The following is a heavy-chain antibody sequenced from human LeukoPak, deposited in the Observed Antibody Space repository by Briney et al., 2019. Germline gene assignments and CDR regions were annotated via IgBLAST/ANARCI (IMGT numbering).Heavy chain of an antibody. CDR2: ISSSGTTI. CDR1: GFTFSDYY. V-gene: IGHV3-11*04. CDR3: ARESDKHYDFWSGYLALDY. D-gene: IGHD3-3*01. J-gene: IGHJ4*02. Sequence: GGSLRLSCAASGFTFSDYYMSWIRQAPGKGLEWVSYISSSGTTIYYADSVKGRFTISRDNAKNSLYLQMNSLRVEDTAVYYCARESDKHYDFWSGYLALDYWGQGTLVTVSS.